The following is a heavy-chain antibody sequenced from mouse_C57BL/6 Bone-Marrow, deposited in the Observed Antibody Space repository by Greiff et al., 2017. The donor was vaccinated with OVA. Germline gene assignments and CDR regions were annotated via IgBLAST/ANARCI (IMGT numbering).Heavy chain of an antibody. CDR2: IYYSGTI. V-gene: IGHV3-5*01. CDR1: GISITTVNYR. D-gene: IGHD1-1*01. J-gene: IGHJ1*03. Sequence: EVKLVESGPGLVKPSQTVFLTCTVTGISITTVNYRWSWIRQFPGNKLEWIGYIYYSGTITYNPSLTSRTTITRDTPKNQFFLEMNSLTAEDTATYYCARDARGSSYWYFDVWGTGTTVTVSS. CDR3: ARDARGSSYWYFDV.